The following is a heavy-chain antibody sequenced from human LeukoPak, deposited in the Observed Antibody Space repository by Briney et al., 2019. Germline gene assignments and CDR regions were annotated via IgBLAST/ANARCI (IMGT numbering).Heavy chain of an antibody. V-gene: IGHV4-4*07. CDR2: IYTSGST. CDR3: ARAAGSSPHYYMDV. J-gene: IGHJ6*03. CDR1: GGSISSYY. Sequence: SETLSLTCTVSGGSISSYYWSWIRQPAGKGLEWIGRIYTSGSTNYNPSLKSRVTISVDTSKNQFSLKLSSVTAADTAVYYCARAAGSSPHYYMDVWGKGTTVTVSS. D-gene: IGHD6-13*01.